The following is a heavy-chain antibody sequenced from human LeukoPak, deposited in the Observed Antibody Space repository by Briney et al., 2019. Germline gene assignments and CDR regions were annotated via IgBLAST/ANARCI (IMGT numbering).Heavy chain of an antibody. Sequence: GGSLRLSCAAPGFTFKTYEMNWVRQAPGKGLEWVSYICGRGTTKYYADSVKGRFTISRDNAENSLYLQMNDLRAEDTAVYYCARDLYDYGSGNFVPGLPDYWGQGTLVTVSS. V-gene: IGHV3-48*03. CDR1: GFTFKTYE. CDR3: ARDLYDYGSGNFVPGLPDY. J-gene: IGHJ4*02. D-gene: IGHD3-10*01. CDR2: ICGRGTTK.